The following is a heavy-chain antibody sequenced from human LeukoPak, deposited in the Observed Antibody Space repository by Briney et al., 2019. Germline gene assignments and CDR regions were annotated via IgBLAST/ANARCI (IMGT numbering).Heavy chain of an antibody. CDR1: GYTFTGYY. CDR2: INPNSGGT. J-gene: IGHJ4*02. Sequence: ASVKVSCKASGYTFTGYYMHWVRQAPGQGLEWMGWINPNSGGTNHAQKFQGRVTMTRDTSISTAYMELSRLRSDDTAVYYCARDDILTGYYQLDYWGQGTLVTVSS. D-gene: IGHD3-9*01. V-gene: IGHV1-2*02. CDR3: ARDDILTGYYQLDY.